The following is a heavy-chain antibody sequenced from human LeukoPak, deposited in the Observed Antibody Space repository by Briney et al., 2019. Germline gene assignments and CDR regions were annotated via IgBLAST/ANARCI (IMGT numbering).Heavy chain of an antibody. J-gene: IGHJ6*02. CDR3: ATDAPIAVAGSPAPHGMDV. Sequence: ASVKVSCKVSGYTLTELSMHWVRQAPGKGLEWMGGFDPEDGETIYAQKFQGRVTMTEDTSTDTAYMELSSLRSEDTAVYYCATDAPIAVAGSPAPHGMDVWGQGTTVTVSS. CDR2: FDPEDGET. D-gene: IGHD6-19*01. V-gene: IGHV1-24*01. CDR1: GYTLTELS.